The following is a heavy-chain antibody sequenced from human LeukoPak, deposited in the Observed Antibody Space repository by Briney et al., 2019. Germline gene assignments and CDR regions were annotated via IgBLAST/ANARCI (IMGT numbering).Heavy chain of an antibody. J-gene: IGHJ6*03. Sequence: ASVKVSRKVSGYTLTELSMHWVRQAPGKGLEWMGGFDPEDGETIYAQKFQGRVTITRNTSISTAYMELSSLRSEDTAVYYCARGRATNYYYYMDVWGKGTTVTVSS. D-gene: IGHD5-24*01. CDR1: GYTLTELS. V-gene: IGHV1-24*01. CDR2: FDPEDGET. CDR3: ARGRATNYYYYMDV.